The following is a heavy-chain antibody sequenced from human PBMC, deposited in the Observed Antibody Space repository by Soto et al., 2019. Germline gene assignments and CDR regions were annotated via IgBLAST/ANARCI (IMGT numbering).Heavy chain of an antibody. V-gene: IGHV3-33*08. J-gene: IGHJ4*02. Sequence: GGSLRLSCAASGFIFTNYAMHWVRQPPGKGLEWLAAIWYDGTQKYYADSVKGRFIISRDNSKKTLYLEMNSLRAEDTAVYYCARAGGTTVTGLWHFDSWGQGTLVTVSS. D-gene: IGHD4-17*01. CDR1: GFIFTNYA. CDR3: ARAGGTTVTGLWHFDS. CDR2: IWYDGTQK.